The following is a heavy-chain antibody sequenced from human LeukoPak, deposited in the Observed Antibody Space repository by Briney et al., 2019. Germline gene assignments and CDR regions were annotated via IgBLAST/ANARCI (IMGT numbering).Heavy chain of an antibody. CDR2: ITGGGSST. CDR1: GFTFSSYA. CDR3: ASHSCMSAAAFDD. Sequence: GGSLRLSCAASGFTFSSYAMNWVRQAPGKGLEWVSVITGGGSSTYYADSVKGRFTISRDNSKNTLYLQMNSLRAEDTAVYYCASHSCMSAAAFDDWGQRALVTV. D-gene: IGHD6-13*01. J-gene: IGHJ4*02. V-gene: IGHV3-23*01.